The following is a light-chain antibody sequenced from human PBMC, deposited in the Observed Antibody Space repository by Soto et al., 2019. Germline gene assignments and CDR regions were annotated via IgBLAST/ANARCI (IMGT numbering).Light chain of an antibody. V-gene: IGKV3-15*01. J-gene: IGKJ2*01. CDR3: QHYNKWPFT. CDR2: GAS. Sequence: EIVMTQSPATLSVSPGERATLSCRASQSVSSNLAWYQQKPGQAPTLLIYGASARATGIPARFSGSGSGTEFTLTISRLQSEDFAVYYCQHYNKWPFTFGQGTKLEIK. CDR1: QSVSSN.